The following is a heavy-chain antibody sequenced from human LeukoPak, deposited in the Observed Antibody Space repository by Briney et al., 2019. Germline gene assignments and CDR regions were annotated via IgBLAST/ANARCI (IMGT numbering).Heavy chain of an antibody. CDR1: GGTFSSYA. CDR3: ARGDSSDH. V-gene: IGHV1-69*04. J-gene: IGHJ4*02. D-gene: IGHD2-21*01. CDR2: IIPILGIP. Sequence: SVKVSCKASGGTFSSYAITWVRQAPGQGLEWMGTIIPILGIPNYAQKFQGRVTITADKPTSTAYLELGSPRSEDTAVYYCARGDSSDHWGQGTLVTVSS.